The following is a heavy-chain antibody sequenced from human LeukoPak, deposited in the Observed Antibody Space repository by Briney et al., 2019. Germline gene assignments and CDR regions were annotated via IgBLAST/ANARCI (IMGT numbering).Heavy chain of an antibody. V-gene: IGHV3-30*02. J-gene: IGHJ4*02. D-gene: IGHD3-10*01. CDR2: IRYDGSNK. CDR3: ANGWFGELLPFDY. Sequence: GGSLRLSCAASGFSFSSYGMHWVRQAPGKGLDWVAFIRYDGSNKYYADSVKGRFTISRDNSKNTLYLQMNSLRAEDTAVYYCANGWFGELLPFDYWGQGTLVTVSS. CDR1: GFSFSSYG.